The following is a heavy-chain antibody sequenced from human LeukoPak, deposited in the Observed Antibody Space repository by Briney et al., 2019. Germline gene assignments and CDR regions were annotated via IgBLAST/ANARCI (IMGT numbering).Heavy chain of an antibody. Sequence: SETLSLTCAVYGGSFSGYYWSWIRQPPGKGLEWIGEINHSGSTNYNPSLRSRVTVSVHTSKNQLSLKLSSVTAADTAVYYCARDRDVPAIGMDVWGQGTTVTVSS. CDR2: INHSGST. J-gene: IGHJ6*02. CDR1: GGSFSGYY. CDR3: ARDRDVPAIGMDV. V-gene: IGHV4-34*01.